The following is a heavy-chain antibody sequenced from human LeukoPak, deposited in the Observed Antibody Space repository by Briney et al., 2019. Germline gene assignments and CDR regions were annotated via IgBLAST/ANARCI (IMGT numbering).Heavy chain of an antibody. V-gene: IGHV4-34*01. Sequence: SETLSLTCAVYGGSFSGYYWSWIRQPPGKGLEWIGEINHSGSTNYNPSLKSRVTISVDTSKNQFSLKLSSVTAADTAVYYCARGRVYYDSTGYFIWGQGTTITVSS. J-gene: IGHJ3*02. CDR2: INHSGST. CDR3: ARGRVYYDSTGYFI. CDR1: GGSFSGYY. D-gene: IGHD3-22*01.